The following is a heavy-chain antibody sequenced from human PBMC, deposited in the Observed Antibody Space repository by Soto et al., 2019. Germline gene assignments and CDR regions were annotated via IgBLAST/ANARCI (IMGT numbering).Heavy chain of an antibody. J-gene: IGHJ3*02. D-gene: IGHD1-1*01. CDR2: IYYTGST. CDR1: GVSISTGGYY. V-gene: IGHV4-31*03. Sequence: QVQLQESGPGLVKPSQTLSLTCTVSGVSISTGGYYWSWIRQHPGRGLEWIGYIYYTGSTFYNPSHKSRVTMSLDTSENQFSLKLISVTVADTAVYYCASGSKLEGDAFDIWGQGTMGTVSS. CDR3: ASGSKLEGDAFDI.